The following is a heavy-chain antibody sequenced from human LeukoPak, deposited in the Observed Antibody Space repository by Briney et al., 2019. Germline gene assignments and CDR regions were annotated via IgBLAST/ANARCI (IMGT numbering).Heavy chain of an antibody. D-gene: IGHD3-10*01. CDR3: ARGFWFGDSKWFDP. CDR1: GYTFTSYG. CDR2: ISAYNGNT. Sequence: VASVKVSCKASGYTFTSYGISWVRQAPGQGLEWVGWISAYNGNTNYAQKLQGRVTMTTDTSTSTAYMELRSLRSDDTAVHYCARGFWFGDSKWFDPWGQGTLVTVSS. V-gene: IGHV1-18*01. J-gene: IGHJ5*02.